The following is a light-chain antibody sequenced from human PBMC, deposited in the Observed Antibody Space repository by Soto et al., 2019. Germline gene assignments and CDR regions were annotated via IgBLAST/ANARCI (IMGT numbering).Light chain of an antibody. CDR3: QQSYSAPYT. CDR2: SAS. J-gene: IGKJ2*01. CDR1: QSVTTY. V-gene: IGKV1-39*01. Sequence: DVQVTQSPSSLYASVGDRVTITSRASQSVTTYLNWYQQKPGKAPNLLIYSASSLQTGVPSRFSGSGSGTDFTLTINTLQPEDFATYYCQQSYSAPYTFGQGTKVDIK.